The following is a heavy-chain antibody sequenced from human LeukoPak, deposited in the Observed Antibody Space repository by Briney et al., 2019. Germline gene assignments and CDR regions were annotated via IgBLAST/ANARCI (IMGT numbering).Heavy chain of an antibody. CDR1: GGSFSGYY. CDR3: ARHRYGSGSYYLHYYYYGMDV. Sequence: PSETLSLTCAVYGGSFSGYYWGWIRQPPGKGLEWIGSIYYSGSTYYNPSLKSRVTISVDTSKNQFSLKLSSVTAADTAVYYCARHRYGSGSYYLHYYYYGMDVWGQGTTVTVSS. V-gene: IGHV4-39*01. J-gene: IGHJ6*02. D-gene: IGHD3-10*01. CDR2: IYYSGST.